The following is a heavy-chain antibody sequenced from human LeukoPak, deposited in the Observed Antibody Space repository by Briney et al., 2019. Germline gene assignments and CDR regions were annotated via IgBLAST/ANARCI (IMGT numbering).Heavy chain of an antibody. CDR3: VRRAAATRGFDY. CDR1: GYTFTSYW. D-gene: IGHD2-2*01. Sequence: GESLKISCKGSGYTFTSYWIGWVRQMPGKGLEWMGIIYPGDSDTRYSPSFQGQVTISVDKSISTAYLQWRSLRASDTGMYYCVRRAAATRGFDYWGQGTLVTGSS. V-gene: IGHV5-51*01. CDR2: IYPGDSDT. J-gene: IGHJ4*02.